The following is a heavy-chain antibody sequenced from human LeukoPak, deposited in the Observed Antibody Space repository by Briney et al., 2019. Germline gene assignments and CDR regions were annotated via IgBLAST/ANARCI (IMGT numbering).Heavy chain of an antibody. J-gene: IGHJ2*01. V-gene: IGHV1-2*06. CDR2: INPNSGGT. CDR3: ARDDWGDYWYFGL. D-gene: IGHD3-9*01. Sequence: ASVKVSCKASGYTFTGYYMHWVRQAPGQGLEWMGRINPNSGGTNYAQKFQGRVTMTRDTSISTAYMELSRLRSDDTAVYYCARDDWGDYWYFGLWGRGTLVTVSS. CDR1: GYTFTGYY.